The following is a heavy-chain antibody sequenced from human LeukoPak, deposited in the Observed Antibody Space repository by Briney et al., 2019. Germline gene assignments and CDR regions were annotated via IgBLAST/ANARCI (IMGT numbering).Heavy chain of an antibody. J-gene: IGHJ3*02. V-gene: IGHV3-11*01. CDR3: AMGMTTGAFDI. D-gene: IGHD4-17*01. CDR1: GFTFSDYY. Sequence: GGSLRLSCAASGFTFSDYYMSWIGQAPGKGLEWVSYISSSGSTIYYADSVKGRFTISRDNAKNSLYLQMNSLRAEDTAVYYCAMGMTTGAFDIWGQGTMVTVSS. CDR2: ISSSGSTI.